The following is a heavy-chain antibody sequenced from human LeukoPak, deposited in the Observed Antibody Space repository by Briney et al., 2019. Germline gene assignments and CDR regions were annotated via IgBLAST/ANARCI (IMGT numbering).Heavy chain of an antibody. J-gene: IGHJ4*02. CDR3: AKGNYDSSGFLPFDY. V-gene: IGHV4-39*07. CDR1: GGSISSSSDY. Sequence: SETLSLTCTVSGGSISSSSDYWGWIRQPPGKGLEWIGSIYYSGSTNYNPSLKSRVTISVDTSKNQFSLKLSSVTAADTAVYYCAKGNYDSSGFLPFDYWGQGTLVTVSS. CDR2: IYYSGST. D-gene: IGHD3-22*01.